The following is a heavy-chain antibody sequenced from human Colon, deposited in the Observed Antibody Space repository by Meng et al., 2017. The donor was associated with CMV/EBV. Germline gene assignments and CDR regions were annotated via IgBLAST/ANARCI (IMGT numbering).Heavy chain of an antibody. V-gene: IGHV3-7*01. J-gene: IGHJ5*02. CDR1: GFSFSNHW. Sequence: GESLKISCAASGFSFSNHWMTWVRQAPGKGLEWVANIKEDGSEKYYVDSVKGRFTISRDNAQNSLYLQMNSLRAEDTAVYYCVRCSSTSCYRGNWFDPWGQGTLVTVSS. D-gene: IGHD2-2*01. CDR2: IKEDGSEK. CDR3: VRCSSTSCYRGNWFDP.